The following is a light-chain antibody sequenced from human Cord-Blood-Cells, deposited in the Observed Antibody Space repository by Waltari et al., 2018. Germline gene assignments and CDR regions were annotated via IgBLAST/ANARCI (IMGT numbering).Light chain of an antibody. CDR2: WAS. Sequence: DIVMTQSPDSLAVSLGERATINCKSSQSVLYSSNHKNYLAWYQQKPGQPPKLHIYWASTRESGVPDRFSGSGSGTDFTLTISSLQAEDVAVYYCQQYYSTPYTFGQGTKLEIK. V-gene: IGKV4-1*01. CDR3: QQYYSTPYT. J-gene: IGKJ2*01. CDR1: QSVLYSSNHKNY.